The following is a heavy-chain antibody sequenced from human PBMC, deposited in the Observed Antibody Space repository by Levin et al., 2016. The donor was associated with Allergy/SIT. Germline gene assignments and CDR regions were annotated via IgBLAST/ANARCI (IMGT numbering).Heavy chain of an antibody. CDR1: GGSISSYY. CDR3: ASSPPDCSGGSCYPSPPLDY. Sequence: SETLSLTCTVSGGSISSYYWSWIRQPPGKGLEWIGYIYYSGSTNYNPSLKSRVTISVDTSKNQFSLKLSSVTAADTAVYYCASSPPDCSGGSCYPSPPLDYWGQGTLVTVSS. V-gene: IGHV4-59*12. J-gene: IGHJ4*02. CDR2: IYYSGST. D-gene: IGHD2-15*01.